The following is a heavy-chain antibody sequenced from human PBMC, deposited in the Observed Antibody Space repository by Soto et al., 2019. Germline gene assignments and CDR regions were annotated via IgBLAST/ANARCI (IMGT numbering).Heavy chain of an antibody. D-gene: IGHD5-12*01. CDR2: IYYSGST. J-gene: IGHJ4*02. Sequence: SETLSLTCTVSGGSISSYYWSWIRQPPGKGLEWIGYIYYSGSTNYNPSLKSRVTISVDTSKNQFSLKLSSVTAADTAVYYCARARRDGYNPPNTFDYWGQGTLVTVSS. V-gene: IGHV4-59*01. CDR1: GGSISSYY. CDR3: ARARRDGYNPPNTFDY.